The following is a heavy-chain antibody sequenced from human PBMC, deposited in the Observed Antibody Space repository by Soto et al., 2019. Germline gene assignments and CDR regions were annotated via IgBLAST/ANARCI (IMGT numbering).Heavy chain of an antibody. J-gene: IGHJ4*02. CDR1: GFTFSSYA. V-gene: IGHV3-23*01. CDR2: ISGSGGST. Sequence: WGSLRLSCAASGFTFSSYAMSWVRQAPGKGLEWVSAISGSGGSTYYADSVKGRFTISRDNSKNTLYLQMNSLRAEDTAVYYCAKPPAPILTGYPNPLDYWGQGTLVTVSS. D-gene: IGHD3-9*01. CDR3: AKPPAPILTGYPNPLDY.